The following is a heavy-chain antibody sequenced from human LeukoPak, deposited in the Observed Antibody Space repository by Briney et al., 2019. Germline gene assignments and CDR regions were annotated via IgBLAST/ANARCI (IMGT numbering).Heavy chain of an antibody. CDR3: ARHSGLRSPFDP. V-gene: IGHV4-39*01. CDR2: IYSSGNT. Sequence: SETLSLTCTVSGVSISTTNYYWGWIRQPPGRDLEWIGSIYSSGNTYYNPSLESRVTISVDTSKNQLSLKLTSATAADTSVYYCARHSGLRSPFDPWGQGTLVTGSS. J-gene: IGHJ5*02. D-gene: IGHD3-3*01. CDR1: GVSISTTNYY.